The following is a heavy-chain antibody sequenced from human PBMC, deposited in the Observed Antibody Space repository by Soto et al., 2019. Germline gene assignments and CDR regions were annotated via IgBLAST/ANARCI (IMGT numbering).Heavy chain of an antibody. CDR3: ARAVAVPADFEY. CDR1: GYTFTGYA. CDR2: INAGNGNT. J-gene: IGHJ4*02. V-gene: IGHV1-3*05. D-gene: IGHD6-19*01. Sequence: QVQLVQSGAEEKKPGASVKVSCKASGYTFTGYAMHWVRQAPGQRLEWMGWINAGNGNTKYSQKFQGRVTIPRATSASTAYMELSSLRSEDTAVYYCARAVAVPADFEYWGQGTLVTVSS.